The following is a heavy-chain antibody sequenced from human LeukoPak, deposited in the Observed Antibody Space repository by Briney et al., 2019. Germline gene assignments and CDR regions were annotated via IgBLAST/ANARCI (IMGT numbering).Heavy chain of an antibody. J-gene: IGHJ4*02. V-gene: IGHV3-30*04. Sequence: EPGRSLRLSCAASGFTFSSYAMHWVRQAPGKGLEWVAVMSYDGSNKYYADSVKGRFTISRDNSKNTLYLQMNSLRAEDTAVYYCAGEPAFSSSWELFDYWGQGTLVTVSS. CDR2: MSYDGSNK. D-gene: IGHD6-13*01. CDR1: GFTFSSYA. CDR3: AGEPAFSSSWELFDY.